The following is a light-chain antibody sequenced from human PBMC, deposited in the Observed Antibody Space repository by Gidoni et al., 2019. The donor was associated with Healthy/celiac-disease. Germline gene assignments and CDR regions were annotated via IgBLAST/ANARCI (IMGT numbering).Light chain of an antibody. CDR3: QQYGSSLLCS. V-gene: IGKV3-20*01. J-gene: IGKJ2*04. CDR2: GAS. Sequence: EIVLTQSPGTLSLSPGGRATLSCRASQSVSSSYLAWYQQKPGQAPRLLIYGASSRATGIPDRFSGSGSGTDFTLTISRLEPEDFAVYYCQQYGSSLLCSFGQGTKLEIK. CDR1: QSVSSSY.